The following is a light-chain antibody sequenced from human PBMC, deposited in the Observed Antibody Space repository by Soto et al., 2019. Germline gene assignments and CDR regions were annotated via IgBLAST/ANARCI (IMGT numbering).Light chain of an antibody. V-gene: IGLV1-47*02. CDR2: SNN. CDR1: STNIGSNY. Sequence: QSVLTQPPSASGTPGQRVTISCSGSSTNIGSNYGYWYQQLPGTAPKLLIYSNNQRPSGGPDRFSGSKYGTSASLAISGRRSEDEADYYCAAWDDSLSGWVFGGGTKLTVL. CDR3: AAWDDSLSGWV. J-gene: IGLJ3*02.